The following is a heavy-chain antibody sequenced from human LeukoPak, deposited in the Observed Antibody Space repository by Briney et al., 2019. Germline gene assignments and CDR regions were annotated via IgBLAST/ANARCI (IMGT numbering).Heavy chain of an antibody. Sequence: GSSVKVSCKASGGTFSSYAISWVRQAPGQGLEWMGRIIPILGIANYAQKFQGRVTITADKSTSTAYMELSSLRSEDTAVYYCALTPRPATYYDFWSGYYFDYWGQGTLVTVSS. CDR2: IIPILGIA. CDR3: ALTPRPATYYDFWSGYYFDY. CDR1: GGTFSSYA. D-gene: IGHD3-3*01. J-gene: IGHJ4*02. V-gene: IGHV1-69*04.